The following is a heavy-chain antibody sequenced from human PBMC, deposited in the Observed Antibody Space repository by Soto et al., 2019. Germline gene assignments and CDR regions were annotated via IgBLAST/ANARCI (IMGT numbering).Heavy chain of an antibody. D-gene: IGHD2-2*01. Sequence: GGSLRLSCAASGFTFSTYLMHWVRQAPGKGLVWVSRTNTDGSSTTYADSVEGRFTISRDNAKNTLYLQMNSLRAEDTAVYYCARGTRVIPAESDFDYWGQGTLVTVSS. CDR1: GFTFSTYL. CDR3: ARGTRVIPAESDFDY. J-gene: IGHJ4*02. CDR2: TNTDGSST. V-gene: IGHV3-74*01.